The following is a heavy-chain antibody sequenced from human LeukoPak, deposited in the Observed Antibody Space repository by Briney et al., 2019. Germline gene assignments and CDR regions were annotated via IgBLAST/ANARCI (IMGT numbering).Heavy chain of an antibody. J-gene: IGHJ4*02. CDR1: GFTFSNAW. Sequence: GGSLRLSCAASGFTFSNAWMSWVRQAPGKGLERVGRIKSKTDGGTTDYAAPVKGRFTISRDDSKNTLYLQMNSLKTEDTAVYYCTTDRGTTGTTSLIDYWGQGTLVTVSS. CDR2: IKSKTDGGTT. D-gene: IGHD1-1*01. V-gene: IGHV3-15*01. CDR3: TTDRGTTGTTSLIDY.